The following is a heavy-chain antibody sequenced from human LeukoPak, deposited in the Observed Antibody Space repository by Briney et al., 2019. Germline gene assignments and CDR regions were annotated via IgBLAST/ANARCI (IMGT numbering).Heavy chain of an antibody. CDR1: GVTVSSNS. CDR2: IYSGGST. Sequence: GGSLRLSCAASGVTVSSNSMTWVRQAPGKGLEWVSLIYSGGSTYYADSVKGRFTISRDNSKNTVYLQMNSLRAEDTAVYYCARNLPGTRWGYWGQGTLVTVSS. J-gene: IGHJ4*02. V-gene: IGHV3-66*01. D-gene: IGHD1-1*01. CDR3: ARNLPGTRWGY.